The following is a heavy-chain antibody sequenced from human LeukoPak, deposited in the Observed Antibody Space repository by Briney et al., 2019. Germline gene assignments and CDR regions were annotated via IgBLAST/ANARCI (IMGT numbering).Heavy chain of an antibody. J-gene: IGHJ4*02. D-gene: IGHD1-1*01. CDR2: LNPSGGST. Sequence: VASVKVSFKASGYTFTSYYMHWVRQAPGQGLEWMGILNPSGGSTTYAQKFRGRVTMTRDTSTTTVYMELSGLRSEDTGVYYCARVPKSRRSNEGDYFDYWGQGTLVTVSS. CDR1: GYTFTSYY. CDR3: ARVPKSRRSNEGDYFDY. V-gene: IGHV1-46*01.